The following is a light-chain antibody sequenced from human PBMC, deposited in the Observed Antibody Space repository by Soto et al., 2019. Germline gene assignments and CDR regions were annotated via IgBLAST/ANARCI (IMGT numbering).Light chain of an antibody. J-gene: IGKJ5*01. CDR3: QHLNSWPPIT. CDR2: TAS. Sequence: DIPLTQSPSFLSASVGDTVTITCRASQDISSYLAWYQQKPGKAPKVLIHTASTLESGVPPRFSGSGSGTHFTLTISNLQPEELATYYCQHLNSWPPITFGQGTRLDIK. V-gene: IGKV1-9*01. CDR1: QDISSY.